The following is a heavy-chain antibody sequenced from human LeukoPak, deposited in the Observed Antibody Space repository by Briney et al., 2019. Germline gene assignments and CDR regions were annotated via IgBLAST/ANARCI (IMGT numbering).Heavy chain of an antibody. V-gene: IGHV3-43*02. CDR1: GFTFDDYA. D-gene: IGHD6-19*01. Sequence: GGSLRLSCAASGFTFDDYAMHWVRQAPGKGLEWVSLISGDGGSTYYADSVKGQFTISRGNSKNSLYLQMNSLRTEDTALYHCAKDRGWYDYWGQGTLVTVSS. CDR3: AKDRGWYDY. J-gene: IGHJ4*02. CDR2: ISGDGGST.